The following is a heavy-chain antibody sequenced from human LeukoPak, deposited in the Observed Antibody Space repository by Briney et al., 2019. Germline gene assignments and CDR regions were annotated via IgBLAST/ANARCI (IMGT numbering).Heavy chain of an antibody. CDR3: AGGNSGSYLPQSDFDY. V-gene: IGHV1-18*01. J-gene: IGHJ4*02. CDR1: GYTFNRYG. D-gene: IGHD1-26*01. Sequence: GASVKVSCKASGYTFNRYGISWVRQAPGQGLEWMGWISAYNGKTNYAQKLQGRVTMTTDTSTSTAYMELRSLRSEDTAVYYCAGGNSGSYLPQSDFDYWGQGTLVTVSS. CDR2: ISAYNGKT.